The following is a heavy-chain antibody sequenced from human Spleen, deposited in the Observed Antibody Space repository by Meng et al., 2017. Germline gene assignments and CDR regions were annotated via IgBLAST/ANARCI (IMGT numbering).Heavy chain of an antibody. CDR2: FVNYVDT. J-gene: IGHJ5*02. CDR1: GYTFGMYG. D-gene: IGHD3-16*02. Sequence: QVHLPQSVSEVKKHGDSVRVSCKASGYTFGMYGIYWVRQAPGQGLEWMGWFVNYVDTYPAPKFQGRVTMTTDTHTNTAFMELRSLTSDDTAVYYCVRDIDPFDRWGQGTLVTVSS. V-gene: IGHV1-18*01. CDR3: VRDIDPFDR.